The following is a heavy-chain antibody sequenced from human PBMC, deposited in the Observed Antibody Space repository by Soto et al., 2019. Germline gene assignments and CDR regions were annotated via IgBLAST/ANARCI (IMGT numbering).Heavy chain of an antibody. D-gene: IGHD7-27*01. CDR2: ISSSSSYI. J-gene: IGHJ6*02. Sequence: EVQLVESGGGLVKPGGSLRLSCPVSGFTFSSYSMNWVRQAPGKGLEWVSSISSSSSYIYYADSVKGRFTISRDNAKTSLYLQMNSLRAEDTAVYYCARKLGPTDYYFVMDVWGQGTTVTVSS. CDR3: ARKLGPTDYYFVMDV. CDR1: GFTFSSYS. V-gene: IGHV3-21*06.